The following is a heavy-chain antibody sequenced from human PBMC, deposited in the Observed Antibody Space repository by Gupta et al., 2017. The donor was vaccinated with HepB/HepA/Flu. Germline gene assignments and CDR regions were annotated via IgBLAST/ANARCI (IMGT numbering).Heavy chain of an antibody. CDR2: TKSRGDGGTT. V-gene: IGHV3-15*01. Sequence: VQLVESGGGLVKPGGSLRLSCAASGFTFSNAWMTWVRQAPGKGLEWVGRTKSRGDGGTTDYAAPVKGRFTVSRDDSKNTLYLQMYSLKTEDTAVYYCSTDSRIAARPGSYYYYAMDVWGQGTTVTVSS. CDR3: STDSRIAARPGSYYYYAMDV. D-gene: IGHD6-6*01. CDR1: GFTFSNAW. J-gene: IGHJ6*02.